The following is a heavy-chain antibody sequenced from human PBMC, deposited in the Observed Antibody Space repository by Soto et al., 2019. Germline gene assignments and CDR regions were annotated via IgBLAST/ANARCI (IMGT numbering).Heavy chain of an antibody. CDR3: AKVGGIPLVTNGLAAAGLYYFDY. CDR2: ISGSGGST. CDR1: GFTFSSYA. J-gene: IGHJ4*02. V-gene: IGHV3-23*01. D-gene: IGHD6-13*01. Sequence: GGSLRLSCAASGFTFSSYAMSWVRQAPGKGLEWVSAISGSGGSTYYADSVKGRFTISRDNSKNTLYLQMNSLRAEDTAVYYCAKVGGIPLVTNGLAAAGLYYFDYWGQGTLVTVSS.